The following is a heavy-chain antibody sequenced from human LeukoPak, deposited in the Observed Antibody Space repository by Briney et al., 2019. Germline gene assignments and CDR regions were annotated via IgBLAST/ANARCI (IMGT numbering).Heavy chain of an antibody. Sequence: ASVMVSCRASGYTFTSYDINRVRQATGQGLEWMGWMNPNSGNTGYAQKFQGRVTMTRNTSISTAYMELSSLRSEDTAVYYCARGQGNGYNFDYWGQGTLVTVSS. D-gene: IGHD5-24*01. CDR3: ARGQGNGYNFDY. V-gene: IGHV1-8*01. J-gene: IGHJ4*02. CDR1: GYTFTSYD. CDR2: MNPNSGNT.